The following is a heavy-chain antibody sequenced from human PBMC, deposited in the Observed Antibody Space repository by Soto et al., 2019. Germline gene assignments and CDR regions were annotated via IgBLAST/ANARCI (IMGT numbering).Heavy chain of an antibody. CDR1: GGSISNGDYY. Sequence: QVQLQESGPGLVKPSQTLSLTCSVSGGSISNGDYYWSWIRQHPGQGLEWIGYVYYSGSTYYNPSLRSRVTILVDTSKNQFALRRSSVTAEDTAVYYCARDRRLGVRDILSGDTSGVYGMDVWGRGTSVTVSS. CDR3: ARDRRLGVRDILSGDTSGVYGMDV. CDR2: VYYSGST. J-gene: IGHJ6*02. V-gene: IGHV4-31*03. D-gene: IGHD3-9*01.